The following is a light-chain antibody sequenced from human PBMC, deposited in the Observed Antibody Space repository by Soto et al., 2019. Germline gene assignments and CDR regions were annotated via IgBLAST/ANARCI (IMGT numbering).Light chain of an antibody. CDR3: QQYNNWPLT. CDR2: GAS. J-gene: IGKJ4*01. CDR1: QSVSSY. V-gene: IGKV3-15*01. Sequence: EIVMTQSPATLSVSPGERVTLSCRASQSVSSYLAWYQQKPGQAPRLLIYGASTRATGTTVRFSGRGSGTEFTLTTSSLQSEDFVVYYCQQYNNWPLTFGGGTKVEIK.